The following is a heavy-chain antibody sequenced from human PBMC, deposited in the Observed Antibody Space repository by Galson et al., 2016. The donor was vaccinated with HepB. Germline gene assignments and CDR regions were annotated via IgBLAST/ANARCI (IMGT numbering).Heavy chain of an antibody. V-gene: IGHV5-51*01. CDR1: GYTFATNW. CDR3: ARVDRVAVMVWDY. Sequence: SGAEVKKPGESLKISCKTSGYTFATNWTAWVRQMPGKGLEWMGIIHPADSDTRYSPTFQGQVTMSVDLSINTAYLQWSSLKASDSAMYYCARVDRVAVMVWDYWGQGTLVTVSS. J-gene: IGHJ4*02. D-gene: IGHD3-22*01. CDR2: IHPADSDT.